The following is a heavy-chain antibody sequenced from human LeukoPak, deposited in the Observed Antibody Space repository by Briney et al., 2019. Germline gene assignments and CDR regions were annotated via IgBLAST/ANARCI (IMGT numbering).Heavy chain of an antibody. Sequence: PGESLKISCKGSGYSFTSYWIAWVRQMPGKGLEWMGIIYPGDSDTRYSPSFQGQVTISADKSISTAYLQWTSLKASDTAMYYCARPLVGTGYSSSWHFAYWGQGTQVTVSS. CDR3: ARPLVGTGYSSSWHFAY. D-gene: IGHD6-13*01. V-gene: IGHV5-51*01. CDR1: GYSFTSYW. J-gene: IGHJ4*02. CDR2: IYPGDSDT.